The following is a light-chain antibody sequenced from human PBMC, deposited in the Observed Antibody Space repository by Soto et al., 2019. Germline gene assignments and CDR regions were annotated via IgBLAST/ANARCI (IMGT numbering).Light chain of an antibody. CDR1: QSISDW. V-gene: IGKV1-5*01. CDR3: QQTKSLPPT. Sequence: DIQMTQSPSALSGSVGDRVTITCRASQSISDWLAWFQQKPGKAPKVLIYDASTLESGVPSRFSGSGSGTDFTLTISSLQPEDFATYYCQQTKSLPPTLGQGTQLEIK. J-gene: IGKJ5*01. CDR2: DAS.